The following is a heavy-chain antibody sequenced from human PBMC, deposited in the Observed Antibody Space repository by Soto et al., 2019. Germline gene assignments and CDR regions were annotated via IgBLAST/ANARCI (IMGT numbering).Heavy chain of an antibody. CDR1: GYTFTSYD. Sequence: ASVKVSCKASGYTFTSYDINWVRQATGQGLEWMGWMNPNSGNTGYAQKFQGRVTMTRNTSISTAYMELSSLRSEDTAVYYCARAPYYDFWSGYYLKFDYWGQGTLVTVSS. D-gene: IGHD3-3*01. CDR2: MNPNSGNT. V-gene: IGHV1-8*01. J-gene: IGHJ4*02. CDR3: ARAPYYDFWSGYYLKFDY.